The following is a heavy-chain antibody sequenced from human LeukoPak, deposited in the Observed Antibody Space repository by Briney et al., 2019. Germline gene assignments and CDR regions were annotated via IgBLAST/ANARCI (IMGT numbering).Heavy chain of an antibody. Sequence: SQTLSLTCAVSGGSISSGGYSWSWIRQPPGKGLEWIGYIYHSGSTYYNPSLKSRVTISVDRSKDQFSLKLSSVTAADTAVYYCARGRSRGLVDYWGQGTLVTVSS. CDR3: ARGRSRGLVDY. D-gene: IGHD3-10*01. J-gene: IGHJ4*02. CDR1: GGSISSGGYS. V-gene: IGHV4-30-2*01. CDR2: IYHSGST.